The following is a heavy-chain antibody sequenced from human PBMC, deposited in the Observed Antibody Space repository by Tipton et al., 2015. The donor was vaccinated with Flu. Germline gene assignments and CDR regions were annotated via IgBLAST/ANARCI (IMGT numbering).Heavy chain of an antibody. CDR2: IYHSGST. CDR3: ARDPNSSSWSPP. V-gene: IGHV4-39*07. J-gene: IGHJ5*02. Sequence: TLSLTCTVSGGSISSSSYYWGWIRQPPGKGLEWIGSIYHSGSTYYNPSLKSRVTISVDTSKNQFSLKLSSVTAADTAVYYCARDPNSSSWSPPWGQGTLVTVSS. CDR1: GGSISSSSYY. D-gene: IGHD6-13*01.